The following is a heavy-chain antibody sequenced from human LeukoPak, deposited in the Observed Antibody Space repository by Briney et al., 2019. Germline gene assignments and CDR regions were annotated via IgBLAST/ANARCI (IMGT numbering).Heavy chain of an antibody. D-gene: IGHD6-6*01. CDR3: ARAKAKYSSSSRDFDY. CDR2: INHSGST. J-gene: IGHJ4*02. Sequence: SETLSLTCAVYGGSFSGYYWSWIRQPPGKGLEWIGEINHSGSTNYNPSLKSRVTISVDTSKNQFSLKLSSATAADTAVYYCARAKAKYSSSSRDFDYWGQGTLVTVSS. CDR1: GGSFSGYY. V-gene: IGHV4-34*01.